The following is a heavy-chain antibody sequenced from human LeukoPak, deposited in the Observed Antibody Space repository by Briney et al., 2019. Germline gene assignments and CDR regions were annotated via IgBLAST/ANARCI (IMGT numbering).Heavy chain of an antibody. J-gene: IGHJ3*02. CDR3: ARKNDFDI. Sequence: SETLSLTCTVSGGSISTYYWSWIRQPPGKGLEWIGCVYYSGTSNSGTTNYNPSLESRVSFQVDTSRNQVYLRLTSVTAADTAVYYCARKNDFDIWGQGTLVTVSS. V-gene: IGHV4-59*01. CDR2: VYYSGTSNSGTT. D-gene: IGHD2/OR15-2a*01. CDR1: GGSISTYY.